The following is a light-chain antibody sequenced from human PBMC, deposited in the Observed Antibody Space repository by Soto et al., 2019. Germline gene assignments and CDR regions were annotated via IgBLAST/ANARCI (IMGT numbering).Light chain of an antibody. CDR2: GAS. CDR1: QSVSGN. V-gene: IGKV3-15*01. J-gene: IGKJ4*01. CDR3: QQYNNWPPLT. Sequence: EIVMTQSPATRSVSPGESATLSCRASQSVSGNLAWYQQKPGQAPRLLIYGASTRATGIPARFSGSGSGTEFTLTISSLQSEDFAVYYCQQYNNWPPLTFGGGTKVEIK.